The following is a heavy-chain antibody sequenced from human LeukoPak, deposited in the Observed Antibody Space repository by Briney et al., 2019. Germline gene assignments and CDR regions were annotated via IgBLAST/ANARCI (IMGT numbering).Heavy chain of an antibody. V-gene: IGHV4-30-2*01. CDR3: ARVRIAAADY. J-gene: IGHJ4*02. D-gene: IGHD6-13*01. CDR2: IYHSGST. Sequence: SQTPSLTCTVSGGSISSGGYYWRWIRQPPGKGLEWIGYIYHSGSTYYNPSLKSRVTISVDRSKNQFSLKLSSVTAADTAVYYCARVRIAAADYWGQGTLVTVSS. CDR1: GGSISSGGYY.